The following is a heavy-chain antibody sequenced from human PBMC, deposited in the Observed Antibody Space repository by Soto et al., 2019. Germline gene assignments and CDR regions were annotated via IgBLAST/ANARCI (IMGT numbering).Heavy chain of an antibody. Sequence: EVQLVESGGGLVQPGRSLRLSCAASGFTFDDYAMHWVRQAPGKGLEWVSGISWNSGSIGYADSVKGRFTISRDNAKNSLYLQMNSLRAEDTALYYCAKDSGYGYGGAFDIWGQGTMVTVSS. V-gene: IGHV3-9*01. CDR2: ISWNSGSI. CDR3: AKDSGYGYGGAFDI. D-gene: IGHD5-18*01. J-gene: IGHJ3*02. CDR1: GFTFDDYA.